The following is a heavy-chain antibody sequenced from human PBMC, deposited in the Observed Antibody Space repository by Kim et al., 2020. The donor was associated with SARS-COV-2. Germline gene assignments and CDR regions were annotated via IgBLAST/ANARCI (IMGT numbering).Heavy chain of an antibody. CDR3: ARQGYGSGMGHYYYYGMDV. Sequence: GESLKISCKGSGYSFTSYWISWVRQMPGKGLEWMGRIDPSDSYTNYSPSFQGHVTISADKSISTAYLQWSSLKASDTAMYYCARQGYGSGMGHYYYYGMDVWGQGTTVTVSS. CDR2: IDPSDSYT. CDR1: GYSFTSYW. V-gene: IGHV5-10-1*01. D-gene: IGHD3-10*01. J-gene: IGHJ6*02.